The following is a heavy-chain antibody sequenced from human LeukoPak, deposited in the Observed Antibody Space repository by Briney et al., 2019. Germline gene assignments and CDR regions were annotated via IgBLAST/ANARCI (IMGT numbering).Heavy chain of an antibody. Sequence: GWSLRLSCASCGFTFSSYSMNWVRQAPAKGLEWVSSISSSSSYIYHADSVKGRFTISRDNAKNSLYLQMNSLRAEDTAVYYCARDLRLDYWGQGTLVTVSS. CDR2: ISSSSSYI. J-gene: IGHJ4*02. V-gene: IGHV3-21*01. CDR1: GFTFSSYS. CDR3: ARDLRLDY.